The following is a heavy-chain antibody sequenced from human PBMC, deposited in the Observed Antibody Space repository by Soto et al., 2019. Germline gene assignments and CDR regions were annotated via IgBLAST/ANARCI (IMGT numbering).Heavy chain of an antibody. CDR1: GFTVSSNY. Sequence: EVQLVESGGGLIQPGGSLRLSCAASGFTVSSNYMSWVRQAPGKGLEWVSVIYSGGSTYYADSVKGRFTISRDNSKNTLYLQMNSLRAEDTAVYYCARYAPDGHNPFLDVWGQGTTVTVSS. V-gene: IGHV3-53*01. CDR2: IYSGGST. J-gene: IGHJ6*02. CDR3: ARYAPDGHNPFLDV. D-gene: IGHD2-2*01.